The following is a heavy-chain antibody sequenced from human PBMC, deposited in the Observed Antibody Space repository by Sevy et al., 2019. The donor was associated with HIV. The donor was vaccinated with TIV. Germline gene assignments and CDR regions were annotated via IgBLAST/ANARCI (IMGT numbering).Heavy chain of an antibody. J-gene: IGHJ4*01. CDR1: GFTFSVYS. D-gene: IGHD3-22*01. CDR2: IGSSGSTI. V-gene: IGHV3-48*04. Sequence: GGSLRFSCAASGFTFSVYSMNWVRQAPGKGLEWLSYIGSSGSTIAYADSVKGRFTISRDNAWSSLFLQMNSLRPEDTAVYYCASDVYYSDGSGYYFAHWGHGTLVTVSS. CDR3: ASDVYYSDGSGYYFAH.